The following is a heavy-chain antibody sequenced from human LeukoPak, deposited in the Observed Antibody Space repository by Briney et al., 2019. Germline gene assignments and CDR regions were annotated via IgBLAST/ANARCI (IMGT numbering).Heavy chain of an antibody. CDR1: GFTFDDYA. Sequence: PGGSLRLSCAASGFTFDDYAMHWVRQAPGKGLEWVSGINWNSDSIGYADSVKGRFTISRDNTKNSLYLQMNSLRAEDMAFYYCAKGRGSSGWYYMDYWGQGTLVTVSS. D-gene: IGHD6-19*01. V-gene: IGHV3-9*03. J-gene: IGHJ4*02. CDR2: INWNSDSI. CDR3: AKGRGSSGWYYMDY.